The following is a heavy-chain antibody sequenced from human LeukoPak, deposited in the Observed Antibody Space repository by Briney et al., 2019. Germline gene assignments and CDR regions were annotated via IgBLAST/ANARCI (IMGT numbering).Heavy chain of an antibody. CDR3: ASPVGLSYDISTGIPADSFDY. D-gene: IGHD3-9*01. CDR1: GFSINIGYY. CDR2: IFHSGNT. Sequence: SETLSLTCNVSGFSINIGYYWGWIRQPPGKGLEWIGIIFHSGNTYSTSSLKYRLTISSHTSMTQVSLKLSSVPAANTAVYYCASPVGLSYDISTGIPADSFDYWGQGALVTVSS. J-gene: IGHJ4*02. V-gene: IGHV4-38-2*02.